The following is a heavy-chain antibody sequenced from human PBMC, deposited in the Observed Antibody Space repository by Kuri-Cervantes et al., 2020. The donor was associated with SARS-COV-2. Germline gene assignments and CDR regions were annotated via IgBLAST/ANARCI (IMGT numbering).Heavy chain of an antibody. CDR1: RFMFSCDR. D-gene: IGHD3-10*01. CDR2: ISYDGSNE. CDR3: ARDPLTHFYGSGSYPHY. Sequence: GESLKISCAASRFMFSCDRMNWVRQAPGRGLEWVAIISYDGSNEYCADSVKGRFTISRDNTKSTLFLQMNRVRTEDTAVYYCARDPLTHFYGSGSYPHYWGQGVLVTVSS. V-gene: IGHV3-30-3*01. J-gene: IGHJ4*02.